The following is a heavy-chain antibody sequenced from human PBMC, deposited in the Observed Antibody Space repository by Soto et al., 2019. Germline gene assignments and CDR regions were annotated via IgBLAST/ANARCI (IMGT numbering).Heavy chain of an antibody. V-gene: IGHV3-53*04. J-gene: IGHJ6*03. D-gene: IGHD3-10*01. CDR2: IYSGGST. CDR1: GFTVSSNY. CDR3: AREGSDVTMVRGETSPFYYYYYYMDV. Sequence: GGSLRLSCAASGFTVSSNYMSWVRQAPGKGLEWVSVIYSGGSTYYADSVKGRFTISRHNSKNTLYLQMNSLRAEDTAVYYCAREGSDVTMVRGETSPFYYYYYYMDVWGKGTTVTVSS.